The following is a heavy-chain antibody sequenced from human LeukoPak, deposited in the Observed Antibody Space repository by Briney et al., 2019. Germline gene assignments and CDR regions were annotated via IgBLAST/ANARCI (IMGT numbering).Heavy chain of an antibody. V-gene: IGHV4-39*07. CDR2: ISYSKST. CDR3: ARADYYDSSGYYLDY. D-gene: IGHD3-22*01. Sequence: PSETLSLTCTVSGASITSNTYFWDWIRQPPGKGLEWIGTISYSKSTYYSPSLKSRVTISVDTSKNQFSLKLSSVTAADTAVYYCARADYYDSSGYYLDYWGQGTLVTVSS. J-gene: IGHJ4*02. CDR1: GASITSNTYF.